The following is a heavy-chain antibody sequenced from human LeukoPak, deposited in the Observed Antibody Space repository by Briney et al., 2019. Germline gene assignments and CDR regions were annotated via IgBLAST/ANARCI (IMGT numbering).Heavy chain of an antibody. V-gene: IGHV3-53*01. CDR1: GFTVGNKY. Sequence: GGSLRLSCVASGFTVGNKYMSWVRQAPGKGLEWVSVLYNAGSTYYADSVKGRFTISRDNSKNTLYLQMYSLRAEDTAVYYCANFGYYYDSSGSGSDWFDPWGQGTLVTISS. CDR2: LYNAGST. J-gene: IGHJ5*02. CDR3: ANFGYYYDSSGSGSDWFDP. D-gene: IGHD3-22*01.